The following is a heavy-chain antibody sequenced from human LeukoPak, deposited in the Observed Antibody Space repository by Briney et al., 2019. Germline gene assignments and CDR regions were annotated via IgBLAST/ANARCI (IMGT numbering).Heavy chain of an antibody. CDR3: ARDQSGFGEPQSDY. Sequence: SETLSLTCTVSGGSISSSSYYWGWIRQPPGKGLEWIGSIYYSGSTYYNPSLKSRVTISVDTSKNQFSLKLSSVTAADTSVYYCARDQSGFGEPQSDYWGQGTLVTVSS. J-gene: IGHJ4*02. D-gene: IGHD3-10*01. V-gene: IGHV4-39*07. CDR1: GGSISSSSYY. CDR2: IYYSGST.